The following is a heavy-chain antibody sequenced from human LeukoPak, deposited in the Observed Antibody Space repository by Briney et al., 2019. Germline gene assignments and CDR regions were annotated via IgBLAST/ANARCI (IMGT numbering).Heavy chain of an antibody. V-gene: IGHV4-61*01. D-gene: IGHD6-13*01. Sequence: SETLSLTCTVSVGSISSGNYYWSWIRQPPGKGLEWNGYNYYSGSTNYNPTITSRVTISVDTSKNQFSLKLSSVTAADTAVYYCARGSGSSWYYPTFDYWGQGTLVTVSS. CDR2: NYYSGST. CDR1: VGSISSGNYY. CDR3: ARGSGSSWYYPTFDY. J-gene: IGHJ4*02.